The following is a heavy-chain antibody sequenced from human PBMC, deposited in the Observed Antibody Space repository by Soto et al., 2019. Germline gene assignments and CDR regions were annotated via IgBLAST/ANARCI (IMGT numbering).Heavy chain of an antibody. CDR1: GNSFTTCY. CDR2: INPSGGRT. CDR3: AGLYRYDSSGYYDY. V-gene: IGHV1-46*01. J-gene: IGHJ4*02. D-gene: IGHD3-22*01. Sequence: ASVNVSCKSSGNSFTTCYMHWVRQAPGQGLEWMGIINPSGGRTTYAQKFQGRVTMTRDTSTSTFHMELSSLTSEDTAVYYCAGLYRYDSSGYYDYWGQGTLVTVSS.